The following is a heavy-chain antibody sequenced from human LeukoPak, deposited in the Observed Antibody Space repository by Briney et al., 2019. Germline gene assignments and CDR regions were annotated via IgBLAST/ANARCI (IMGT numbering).Heavy chain of an antibody. CDR1: GFTFSSYA. CDR3: AKDHEMASMKKGY. Sequence: GGSLRLSCSASGFTFSSYAMHWVRQAPGKGLEYVSAISSNGGSTYYADSVKGRFTISRDNSKNTLYLQMSSLRAEDTAVYYCAKDHEMASMKKGYWGQGTLVTVSS. V-gene: IGHV3-64D*06. D-gene: IGHD5-24*01. J-gene: IGHJ4*02. CDR2: ISSNGGST.